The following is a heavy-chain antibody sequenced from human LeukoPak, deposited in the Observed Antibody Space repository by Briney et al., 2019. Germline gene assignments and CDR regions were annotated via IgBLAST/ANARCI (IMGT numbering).Heavy chain of an antibody. CDR2: IYYSGST. CDR1: GGSISSGGYY. J-gene: IGHJ3*02. D-gene: IGHD4-17*01. CDR3: ARGYDYGDYHDAFDI. V-gene: IGHV4-61*08. Sequence: SETLSLTCTVSGGSISSGGYYWSWIRQPPGKGLEWIGYIYYSGSTNYNPSLKSRVTISVDTSKNQFSLKLSSVTAADTAVYYCARGYDYGDYHDAFDIWGQGTMVTVSS.